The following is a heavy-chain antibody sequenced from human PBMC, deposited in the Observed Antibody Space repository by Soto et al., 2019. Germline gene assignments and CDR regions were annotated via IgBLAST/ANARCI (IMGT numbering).Heavy chain of an antibody. CDR2: ISGSGGST. V-gene: IGHV3-23*01. CDR1: GFTFSSYA. D-gene: IGHD2-15*01. CDR3: AKALGYCSGGSCYRGPDY. J-gene: IGHJ4*02. Sequence: GESLKISCAASGFTFSSYAMSWVRQAPGKGLEWVSAISGSGGSTYYADSVKGRFTISRDNSKNTLYLQMNSLRAEDTAVYYCAKALGYCSGGSCYRGPDYWGQGTLVTVSS.